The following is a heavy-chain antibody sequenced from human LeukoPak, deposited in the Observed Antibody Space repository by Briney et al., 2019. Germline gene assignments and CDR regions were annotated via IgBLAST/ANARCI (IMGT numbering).Heavy chain of an antibody. D-gene: IGHD3-10*01. Sequence: PSETLSLTCAVYGGSFSGYYWGWIRQPPGKGLEWIGEINHSGSTNYNPSLKSRVTISVDTSKNQFSLKLSSVTAADTAVYYCARTPYYYGSDYYYGMDVWGQGTTVTVSS. CDR3: ARTPYYYGSDYYYGMDV. J-gene: IGHJ6*02. CDR2: INHSGST. V-gene: IGHV4-34*01. CDR1: GGSFSGYY.